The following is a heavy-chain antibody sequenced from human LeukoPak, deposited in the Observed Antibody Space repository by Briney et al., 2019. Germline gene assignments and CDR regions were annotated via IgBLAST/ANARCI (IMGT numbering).Heavy chain of an antibody. CDR3: ATGDSGSGGSYDY. V-gene: IGHV3-23*01. D-gene: IGHD2-15*01. CDR2: ISGSGGST. J-gene: IGHJ4*02. CDR1: GFTFSSYA. Sequence: GGSLRLSCAASGFTFSSYAMSWVRQAPGKGLEWVSAISGSGGSTYYADPVKGRFTISRDNSKNTLYLQMNSLRAEDTAVYYCATGDSGSGGSYDYWGQGTLVTVSS.